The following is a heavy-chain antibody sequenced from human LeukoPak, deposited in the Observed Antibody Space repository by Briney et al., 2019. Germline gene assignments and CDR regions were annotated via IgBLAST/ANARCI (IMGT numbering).Heavy chain of an antibody. Sequence: PGRSLRLSCAASGFALQNYAMHWVRQAPGGGLEWVSSVSWGNGHIAYADSVTGRFSISRDNAKNSLYLQMSSLRPEDTALYYCARGPGWALHKRYFDSWGQGALVIVSS. V-gene: IGHV3-9*01. CDR2: VSWGNGHI. D-gene: IGHD1-26*01. CDR1: GFALQNYA. J-gene: IGHJ4*02. CDR3: ARGPGWALHKRYFDS.